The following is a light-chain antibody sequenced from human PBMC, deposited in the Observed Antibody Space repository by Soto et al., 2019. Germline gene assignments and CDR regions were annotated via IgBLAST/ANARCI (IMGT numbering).Light chain of an antibody. CDR1: QSVNIY. V-gene: IGKV3-20*01. CDR2: GAP. J-gene: IGKJ5*01. CDR3: QQYGSSPYT. Sequence: EIVMTQSPAALSVSPVERATLSCRASQSVNIYLAWYQQKPGQAPRLLIFGAPYRATGIPARFSGSGSGTDFTLTISRLEPEDVAVYYCQQYGSSPYTFGLGTRLEIK.